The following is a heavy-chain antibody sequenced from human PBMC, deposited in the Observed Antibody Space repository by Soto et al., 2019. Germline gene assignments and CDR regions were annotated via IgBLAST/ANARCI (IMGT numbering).Heavy chain of an antibody. CDR1: GFSLSTSGMC. D-gene: IGHD1-26*01. Sequence: SGPTLVNPTQTLTLTCTFSGFSLSTSGMCVSWIRQPPGKALEWLALIDWDDDKYYSTSLETRLTISKDTSKNQVVLTMTNMEPVDTAPSHCARSYSGSYSLFDYWGQGTLVTVSS. CDR2: IDWDDDK. V-gene: IGHV2-70*01. CDR3: ARSYSGSYSLFDY. J-gene: IGHJ4*02.